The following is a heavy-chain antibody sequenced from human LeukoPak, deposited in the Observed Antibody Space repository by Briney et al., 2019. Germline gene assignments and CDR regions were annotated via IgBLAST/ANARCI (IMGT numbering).Heavy chain of an antibody. V-gene: IGHV3-23*01. CDR3: ARDRGDSSSWYRNYYYYGMDV. Sequence: GGSLRLSCAASGFTFSSYAMSWVRQAPGKGLEWVSAISGSGGSTYYADSVKGRFTISRDNSKNTLYLQMNSLRAEDTAVYYCARDRGDSSSWYRNYYYYGMDVWGKGTTVTVSS. CDR1: GFTFSSYA. J-gene: IGHJ6*04. CDR2: ISGSGGST. D-gene: IGHD6-13*01.